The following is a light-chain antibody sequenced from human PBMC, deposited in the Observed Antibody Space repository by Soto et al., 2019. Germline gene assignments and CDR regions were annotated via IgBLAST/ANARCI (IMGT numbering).Light chain of an antibody. Sequence: EIVLTHSPATLSLSPRERETHSCRASQSFSSYLAWYQQKPGQAPRLLIYDASNRATGIPARFSGSGSGTDFTLTISSLEPEDFAVYYCQQRSNWPRTFGQGTKVDIK. CDR2: DAS. V-gene: IGKV3-11*01. CDR1: QSFSSY. CDR3: QQRSNWPRT. J-gene: IGKJ1*01.